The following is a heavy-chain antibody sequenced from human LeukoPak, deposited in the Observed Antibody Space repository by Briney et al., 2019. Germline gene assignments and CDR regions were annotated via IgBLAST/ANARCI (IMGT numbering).Heavy chain of an antibody. V-gene: IGHV3-33*03. CDR2: MCSDGSDK. Sequence: GESLRLSCAASGFTFSNYAMHWVRQAPGKGLEWVAIMCSDGSDKYHVNSVKGRFTISRDNAKNTLYLQMNSLRTEDSALYYCVVDLSGSADYWGQGTLVTVSS. D-gene: IGHD3-10*01. CDR1: GFTFSNYA. J-gene: IGHJ4*02. CDR3: VVDLSGSADY.